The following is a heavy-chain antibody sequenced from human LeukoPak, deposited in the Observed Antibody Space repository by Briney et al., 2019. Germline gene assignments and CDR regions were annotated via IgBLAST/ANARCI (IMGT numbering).Heavy chain of an antibody. V-gene: IGHV1-69*04. D-gene: IGHD1-26*01. Sequence: SVKVSCKASGGTFSSYAISWVRQAPGQGLEWMGRIIPILGIANYAQEFQGRVTITADKSTSTAYMELSSLRSEDTAVYYCARDVGPPYSGSFDYWGQGTLVTVSS. CDR1: GGTFSSYA. CDR3: ARDVGPPYSGSFDY. J-gene: IGHJ4*02. CDR2: IIPILGIA.